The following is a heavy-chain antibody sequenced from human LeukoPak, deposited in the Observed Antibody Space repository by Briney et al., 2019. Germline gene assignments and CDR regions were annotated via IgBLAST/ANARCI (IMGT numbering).Heavy chain of an antibody. J-gene: IGHJ6*02. V-gene: IGHV4-61*02. CDR2: IYTSGST. Sequence: PSETLSLTCTVSGGSISSGSYYWSWIRQPAGKGLEWIWRIYTSGSTNYNPSLKSRVTISVDTSKNQFSLKLSSVTAADTAVYYCARGPRITMVRGVKPRGMDVWGQGTTVTVSS. CDR3: ARGPRITMVRGVKPRGMDV. CDR1: GGSISSGSYY. D-gene: IGHD3-10*01.